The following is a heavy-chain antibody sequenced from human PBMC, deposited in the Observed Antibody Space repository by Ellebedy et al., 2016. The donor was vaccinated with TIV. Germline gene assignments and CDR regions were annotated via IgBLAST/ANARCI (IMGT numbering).Heavy chain of an antibody. D-gene: IGHD3-10*01. CDR3: SRENYYQNTDYGGGDY. CDR2: ISSNGGTI. J-gene: IGHJ4*02. V-gene: IGHV3-11*01. Sequence: GGSLRLXCAASGFTFSDYSMNWIRQAPGKGLEWVSYISSNGGTIYYADSVKGRFTISRDNAKNSLYLQMSSLRGEDTAMYYCSRENYYQNTDYGGGDYWGQGTLVTVSS. CDR1: GFTFSDYS.